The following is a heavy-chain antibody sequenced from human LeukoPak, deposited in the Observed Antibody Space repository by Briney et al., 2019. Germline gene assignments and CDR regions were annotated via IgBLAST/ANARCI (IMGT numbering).Heavy chain of an antibody. J-gene: IGHJ6*02. V-gene: IGHV3-23*01. CDR3: AKTYYDILTGSPLGYYYYYGMDV. D-gene: IGHD3-9*01. Sequence: GGSLRLSCAASGFTFSSYAMSWVRQAPGKGLEWVSAISGSGGSTYYADSVKGRFTISRDNSKNTLSLQMNSLRAEDTAVYYCAKTYYDILTGSPLGYYYYYGMDVWGQGTTVTVSS. CDR1: GFTFSSYA. CDR2: ISGSGGST.